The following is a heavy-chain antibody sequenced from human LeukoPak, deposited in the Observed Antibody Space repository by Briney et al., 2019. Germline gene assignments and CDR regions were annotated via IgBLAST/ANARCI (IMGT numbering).Heavy chain of an antibody. CDR1: GFTFSRYS. CDR2: ISSSSSYI. Sequence: GGSLRLSCAASGFTFSRYSMNWVRQDQGKGLEGVSSISSSSSYISYADSVKGRFTISRDNAKNSLYLQMNSLRAEDTAVYYCARDTRFINDYGDYYFDYWGQGTLVTVSS. D-gene: IGHD4-17*01. J-gene: IGHJ4*02. V-gene: IGHV3-21*01. CDR3: ARDTRFINDYGDYYFDY.